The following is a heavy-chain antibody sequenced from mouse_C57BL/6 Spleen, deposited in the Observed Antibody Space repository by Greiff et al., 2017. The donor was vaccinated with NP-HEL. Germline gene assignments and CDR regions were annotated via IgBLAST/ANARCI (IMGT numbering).Heavy chain of an antibody. V-gene: IGHV5-16*01. CDR2: INYDGSST. CDR1: GFTFSDYY. CDR3: ARGPAYYRYFDV. Sequence: EVHLVESEGGLVQPGSSMKLSCTASGFTFSDYYMAWVRQVPEKGLEWVANINYDGSSTYYLDSLKSRFIISRDNEKNILYLQMSSLKSEDTATYYCARGPAYYRYFDVWGTGTTVTVSS. J-gene: IGHJ1*03. D-gene: IGHD2-12*01.